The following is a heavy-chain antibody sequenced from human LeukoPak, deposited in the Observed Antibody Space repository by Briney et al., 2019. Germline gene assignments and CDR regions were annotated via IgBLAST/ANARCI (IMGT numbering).Heavy chain of an antibody. J-gene: IGHJ5*01. Sequence: PGGSLRLSCAASGFTFSDYYMSWIRQAPGKGLEWISYISSSSSIIYYADSVKGRFTISRDNAKSSLYLQMNSLTAEDTAVYYCVRAHTRLGYSSIGHYLAPWAKETLVIVS. CDR3: VRAHTRLGYSSIGHYLAP. CDR1: GFTFSDYY. CDR2: ISSSSSII. V-gene: IGHV3-11*01. D-gene: IGHD6-13*01.